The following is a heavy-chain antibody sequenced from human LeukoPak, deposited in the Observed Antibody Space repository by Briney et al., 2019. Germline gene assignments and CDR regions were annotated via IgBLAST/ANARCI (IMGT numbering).Heavy chain of an antibody. CDR3: ATGGGLTTAGY. J-gene: IGHJ4*02. V-gene: IGHV4-39*01. CDR2: IYYSGST. Sequence: PSETLSLTCTVSGGSISSYYWGWIRLPPGKGLEWIGSIYYSGSTYYNPSLKSRVTISVDTSKNQFSLKLSSVTAADTAVYYCATGGGLTTAGYWGQGTLVTVSS. D-gene: IGHD4-11*01. CDR1: GGSISSYY.